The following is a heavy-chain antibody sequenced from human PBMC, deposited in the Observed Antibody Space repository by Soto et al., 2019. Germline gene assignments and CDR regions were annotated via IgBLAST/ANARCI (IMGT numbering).Heavy chain of an antibody. Sequence: ASVKVSCKASGDTFSSYAISWVRQAPGKGLEWMGKIIPTFGRTNYAQKFQGRLTISADDSTSTAYMELTSLESEDTAVYYCARERLSSFAMGVWGQGTTGTVSS. J-gene: IGHJ6*02. CDR2: IIPTFGRT. CDR1: GDTFSSYA. D-gene: IGHD6-25*01. V-gene: IGHV1-69*13. CDR3: ARERLSSFAMGV.